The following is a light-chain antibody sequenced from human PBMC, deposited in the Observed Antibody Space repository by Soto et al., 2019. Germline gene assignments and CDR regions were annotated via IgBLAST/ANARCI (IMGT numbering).Light chain of an antibody. CDR2: DNN. CDR1: SSNIGNNY. V-gene: IGLV1-51*01. CDR3: GTWDSSLSAGV. J-gene: IGLJ2*01. Sequence: QAVLTQPPSVSAAPGRKVTISCSGSSSNIGNNYVSWYQQLPGTAPKLLIYDNNKRPSRIPDRFSGSKSGTSATLGITGLQTGDEADYYCGTWDSSLSAGVFGGGTKLPVL.